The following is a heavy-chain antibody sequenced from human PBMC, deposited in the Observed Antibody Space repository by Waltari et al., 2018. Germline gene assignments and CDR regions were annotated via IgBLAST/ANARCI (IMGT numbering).Heavy chain of an antibody. CDR3: ARDGSLDI. V-gene: IGHV1-2*02. J-gene: IGHJ3*02. CDR2: IDPNSGAT. CDR1: GYSFIDYY. Sequence: QAQLVQSGAEVKKPGDSVTVSCKASGYSFIDYYMPWLRQAPGQGLEWMGWIDPNSGATKYTQRFQGRVSMTRDTSISTVYMELSRLRSDDTAVFYCARDGSLDIWGQGTTVIVSS.